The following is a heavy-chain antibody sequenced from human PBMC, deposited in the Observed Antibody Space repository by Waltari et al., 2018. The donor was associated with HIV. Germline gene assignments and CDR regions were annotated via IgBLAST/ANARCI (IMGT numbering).Heavy chain of an antibody. J-gene: IGHJ4*02. V-gene: IGHV3-74*01. CDR2: INSDGSTR. Sequence: VQLVESGGGSSKTGGHLRLSCEGAAFSVRTHWMEWVRQGPGKGLVWVARINSDGSTRNYADAVKGRFVISRDNSKNTVYLQLSSVKVDDNAVYFCARASHYIEFSTFDGDYYFDLWGRGTRVAVSS. D-gene: IGHD3-9*01. CDR3: ARASHYIEFSTFDGDYYFDL. CDR1: AFSVRTHW.